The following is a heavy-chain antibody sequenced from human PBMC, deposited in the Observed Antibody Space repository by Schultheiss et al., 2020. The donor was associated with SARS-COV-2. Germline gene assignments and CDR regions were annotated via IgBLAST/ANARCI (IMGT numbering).Heavy chain of an antibody. CDR2: VYSGGGT. J-gene: IGHJ3*02. CDR3: AKVYDSSGYYWGDAFDI. Sequence: GGSLRLSCAASGFIVSSNYMTWVRRAPGKGLEWVSVVYSGGGTYYADSVKGRFTISRDNSRNTVYLQMSSLRAEDTAVYYCAKVYDSSGYYWGDAFDIWGQGTMVTVSS. V-gene: IGHV3-66*01. D-gene: IGHD3-22*01. CDR1: GFIVSSNY.